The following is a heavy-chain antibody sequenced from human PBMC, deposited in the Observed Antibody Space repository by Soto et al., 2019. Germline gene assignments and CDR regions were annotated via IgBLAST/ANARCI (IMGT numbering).Heavy chain of an antibody. D-gene: IGHD2-21*02. CDR1: GGSISSYY. CDR3: ARNIVEVTAYSGYWYFDL. CDR2: IYYSGST. V-gene: IGHV4-59*01. Sequence: QVQLQESGPGLVKPSETLSLTCTVSGGSISSYYWSWIRQPPGKGLEWIGYIYYSGSTNYNPSLKSRVTISVDTSKNQFSLKLSSVTAADTAVYYCARNIVEVTAYSGYWYFDLWGRGTLVTVSS. J-gene: IGHJ2*01.